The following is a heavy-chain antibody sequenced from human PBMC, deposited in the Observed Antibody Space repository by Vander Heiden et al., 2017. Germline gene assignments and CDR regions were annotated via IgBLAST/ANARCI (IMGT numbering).Heavy chain of an antibody. CDR1: GFTFSDYM. Sequence: EVQLVESGGGLVHPGGSLRLSCAASGFTFSDYMMHWVRQGPGKGLVWVSRIRSDGSSANYADSVKGRFAISRDNAKNTLYLQMDSLTAEDTAVYFCTRDFSVAAHDYWGQGTLVTVSS. CDR3: TRDFSVAAHDY. V-gene: IGHV3-74*01. CDR2: IRSDGSSA. D-gene: IGHD6-19*01. J-gene: IGHJ4*02.